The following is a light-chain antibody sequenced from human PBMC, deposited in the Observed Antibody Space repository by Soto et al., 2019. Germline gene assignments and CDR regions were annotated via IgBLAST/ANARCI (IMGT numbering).Light chain of an antibody. V-gene: IGKV3-20*01. CDR3: QQYGGLPRT. J-gene: IGKJ1*01. Sequence: EIVMTQSPATLSVSPGDGATLSCRASQSVTSNLAWYQQKPGQAPRLLIYGASNRATGIPDRFSGSGSGTDFTLTISRLEPEDFAVYYCQQYGGLPRTFGQGTKVDI. CDR1: QSVTSN. CDR2: GAS.